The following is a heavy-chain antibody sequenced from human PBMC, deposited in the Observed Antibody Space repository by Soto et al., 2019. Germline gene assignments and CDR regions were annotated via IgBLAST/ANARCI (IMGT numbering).Heavy chain of an antibody. V-gene: IGHV3-43*01. D-gene: IGHD5-18*01. CDR2: ISWDGGST. Sequence: EVQLVESGEVVVQPGGSLRLSCAASGFTFDDYTMHWVRQAPGKGLEWVSLISWDGGSTYYADSVKGRFTISRDNSKNSLYLQMNSLRTEDTALYYCAKDLEGIQPFSFPPTSWGQGTLVTVSS. CDR1: GFTFDDYT. CDR3: AKDLEGIQPFSFPPTS. J-gene: IGHJ4*02.